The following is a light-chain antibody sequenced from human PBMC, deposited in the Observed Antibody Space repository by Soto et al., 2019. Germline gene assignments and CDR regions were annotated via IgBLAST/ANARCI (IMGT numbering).Light chain of an antibody. V-gene: IGKV1-5*01. Sequence: DIQLTQSPSSLSAHVGDRVTITCRASQSISSWLAWYQKKPGKDPKILIYDASSLESGVPSRFSGSGSGTEFNLTISRLQTDDFATYECQQYNSYSWTFGQGTKVDIK. CDR2: DAS. J-gene: IGKJ1*01. CDR1: QSISSW. CDR3: QQYNSYSWT.